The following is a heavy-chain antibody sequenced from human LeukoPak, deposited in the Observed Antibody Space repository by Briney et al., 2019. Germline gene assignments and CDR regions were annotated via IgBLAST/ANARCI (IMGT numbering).Heavy chain of an antibody. D-gene: IGHD5-12*01. CDR2: ISGSGNGT. V-gene: IGHV3-23*01. J-gene: IGHJ4*02. CDR1: GFPFSSYP. CDR3: ARQKWLWYFDY. Sequence: PGGSLRLSCAASGFPFSSYPLSWVRQAPGKGLEWVSGISGSGNGTYYADSVKGRFTIPRDNSKNTLYPQMNSLRAEDTAVYYCARQKWLWYFDYWGQGTLVTVSS.